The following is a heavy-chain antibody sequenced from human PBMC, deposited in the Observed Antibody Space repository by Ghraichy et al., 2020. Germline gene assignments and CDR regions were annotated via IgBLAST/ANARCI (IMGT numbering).Heavy chain of an antibody. D-gene: IGHD3-22*01. V-gene: IGHV1-3*01. Sequence: ASVKVSCKASGYTLTSYGIHWVRQAPGQRLEWMGWINAGNGNTAYSQNFQGRVTITRDTSASTAYMELSSLRSEDTAVYYCARGEYYYDSSGYNPHYWGQGTLVTVSS. CDR3: ARGEYYYDSSGYNPHY. CDR1: GYTLTSYG. CDR2: INAGNGNT. J-gene: IGHJ4*02.